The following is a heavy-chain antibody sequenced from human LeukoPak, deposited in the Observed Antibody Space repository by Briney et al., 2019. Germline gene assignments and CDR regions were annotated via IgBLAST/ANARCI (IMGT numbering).Heavy chain of an antibody. Sequence: SETLSLTCSVSGFSISSGYYWGWIRQPPGKGLEWIGSIYHSGSTYYNPSLKSRVTISVDTSKNQFSLKLSSVTAADTAVYYCARVGATRYWGQGTLVTVSS. D-gene: IGHD1-26*01. J-gene: IGHJ4*02. CDR3: ARVGATRY. CDR1: GFSISSGYY. CDR2: IYHSGST. V-gene: IGHV4-38-2*02.